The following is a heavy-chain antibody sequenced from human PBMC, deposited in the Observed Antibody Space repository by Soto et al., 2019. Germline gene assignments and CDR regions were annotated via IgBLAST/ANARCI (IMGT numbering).Heavy chain of an antibody. CDR2: ISSSSSYI. CDR1: GFTFSSYS. CDR3: ARESRGDTYYDFWSGYYQEGDWFDP. J-gene: IGHJ5*02. V-gene: IGHV3-21*01. Sequence: PGGSLRLSCAASGFTFSSYSMNWVRQAPGKGLEWVSSISSSSSYIYYADSVKGRFTISRDNAKNSLYLQMNSLRAEDTAVYYCARESRGDTYYDFWSGYYQEGDWFDPWGQGTLVTVSS. D-gene: IGHD3-3*01.